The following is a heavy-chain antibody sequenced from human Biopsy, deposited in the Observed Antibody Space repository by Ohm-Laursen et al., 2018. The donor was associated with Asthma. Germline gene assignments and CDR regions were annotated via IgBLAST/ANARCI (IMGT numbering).Heavy chain of an antibody. Sequence: ASVKASCKTSGYTFIGDHIHWVRQAPGQRIEWMGRINPNSGGTNYAQKFQGRVTMTSDTSISTAYMELSSLRSEDTAVYYCATPPVGSISYFDSWGQGTLVTVSS. CDR1: GYTFIGDH. CDR2: INPNSGGT. D-gene: IGHD1-26*01. CDR3: ATPPVGSISYFDS. J-gene: IGHJ4*02. V-gene: IGHV1-2*06.